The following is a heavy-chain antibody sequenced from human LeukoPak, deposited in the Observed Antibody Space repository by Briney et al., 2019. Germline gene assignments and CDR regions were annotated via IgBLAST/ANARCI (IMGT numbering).Heavy chain of an antibody. CDR1: RFTFSSYA. V-gene: IGHV3-23*01. CDR2: LSGGVGST. CDR3: AKDLTPHYYGSSGYYDY. J-gene: IGHJ4*02. Sequence: GGSLRLSCAASRFTFSSYAMGWARQAPGKGLEWVSGLSGGVGSTYYADSVKGRFTISRDNSKNTLYLQMNSLRAEDTAVYYCAKDLTPHYYGSSGYYDYWGQGTLVTVSS. D-gene: IGHD3-22*01.